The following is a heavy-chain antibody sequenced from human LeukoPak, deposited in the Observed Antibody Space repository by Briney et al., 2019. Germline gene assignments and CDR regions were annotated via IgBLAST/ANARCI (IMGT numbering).Heavy chain of an antibody. V-gene: IGHV1-2*02. J-gene: IGHJ5*02. CDR1: GYTFTGYY. D-gene: IGHD3-10*01. CDR2: INPNSGGT. CDR3: ARAVPYYYGSGSGRQCWFDP. Sequence: ASVKVSCKASGYTFTGYYMDWVRQAPGQGLEWMGWINPNSGGTNYAQEFQGRVTMTRARSISTAYMEMSRLRSDDTAVYYCARAVPYYYGSGSGRQCWFDPWGQGTLVTVSS.